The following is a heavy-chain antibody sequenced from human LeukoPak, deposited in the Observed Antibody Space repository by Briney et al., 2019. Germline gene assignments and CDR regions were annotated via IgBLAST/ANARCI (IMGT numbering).Heavy chain of an antibody. D-gene: IGHD3-3*01. V-gene: IGHV4-59*08. J-gene: IGHJ4*02. CDR3: ARHKIESGYYTAFYF. Sequence: PSETLTLTCIVSGGSIPSYYWSWIRQPPGKGLEWLRYTSYSGSTHYSPSLKSRVTISVDPSKNKFSLKLNSGTAADTAVYYCARHKIESGYYTAFYFWGPGILVTVSS. CDR1: GGSIPSYY. CDR2: TSYSGST.